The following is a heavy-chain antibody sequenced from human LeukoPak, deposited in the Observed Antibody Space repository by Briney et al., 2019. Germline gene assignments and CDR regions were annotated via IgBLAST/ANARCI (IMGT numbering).Heavy chain of an antibody. V-gene: IGHV4-39*02. D-gene: IGHD3-10*01. CDR1: GGSISSSSYY. Sequence: SETLSLTCTVSGGSISSSSYYWGWIRQPPGKGLEWIGSIYYSGSTYYNPSLKSRVTISVDTSKNLFSLKLSSVTAADTAVYYCAKDSSGSYLYYYYYYGMDVWGQGTTVTVSS. CDR3: AKDSSGSYLYYYYYYGMDV. J-gene: IGHJ6*02. CDR2: IYYSGST.